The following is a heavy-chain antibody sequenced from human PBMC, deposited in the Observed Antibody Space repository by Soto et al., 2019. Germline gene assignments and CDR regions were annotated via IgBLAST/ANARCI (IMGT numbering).Heavy chain of an antibody. V-gene: IGHV3-30*18. J-gene: IGHJ6*02. Sequence: GGSLRLSCAASGFTFSSFGMHWVRHAPGKGLEWVAVISYDGNYKYYADSVKGRFTISRDNSKNTLSLHMNTLRAEDTALYYCAKDRDTMVRGPSYYGMDVWGQGTTVTVSS. D-gene: IGHD3-10*01. CDR3: AKDRDTMVRGPSYYGMDV. CDR2: ISYDGNYK. CDR1: GFTFSSFG.